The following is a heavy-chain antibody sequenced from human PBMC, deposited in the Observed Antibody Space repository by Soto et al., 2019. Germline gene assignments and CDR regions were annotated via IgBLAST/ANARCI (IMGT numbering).Heavy chain of an antibody. CDR3: ATKGYCSGGSCYGGWFDP. Sequence: QVQLVQSGAEVKKPGASVKVSCKASGYTFTSYGISWVRQAPVQGLEWMGWISAYNGNTNYAQKLQGRVTMTTDTSTSTAYMELRSVRADDTAVYYCATKGYCSGGSCYGGWFDPWGQGTLVTVSS. CDR1: GYTFTSYG. J-gene: IGHJ5*02. V-gene: IGHV1-18*01. D-gene: IGHD2-15*01. CDR2: ISAYNGNT.